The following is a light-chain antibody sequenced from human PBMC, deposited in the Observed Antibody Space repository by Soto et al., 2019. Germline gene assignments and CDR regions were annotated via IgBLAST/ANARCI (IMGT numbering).Light chain of an antibody. CDR2: GNT. CDR1: SSNIGAGFH. CDR3: QSYDKYLSAVV. J-gene: IGLJ2*01. V-gene: IGLV1-40*01. Sequence: QPVLTQPPSVSGAPGQRVTISCTGSSSNIGAGFHVHWYQQLPGTAPKLLIYGNTIRPSGVPDRFSGSTSGTSASLAITGLQADDEADYYCQSYDKYLSAVVFGGGTKLTVL.